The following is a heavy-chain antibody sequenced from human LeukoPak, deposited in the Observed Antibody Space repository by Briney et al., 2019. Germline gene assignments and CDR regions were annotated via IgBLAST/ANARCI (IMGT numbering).Heavy chain of an antibody. J-gene: IGHJ4*02. CDR3: ARGAGGTYSYYFDS. CDR1: GFTFSSHA. V-gene: IGHV3-23*01. CDR2: ISNSGAYT. D-gene: IGHD1-26*01. Sequence: GGSLRLSCAASGFTFSSHAMSWVRQAPGKGLEWVSTISNSGAYTYYADSVKGRFTISRDNSKNTLYLQMNSLRAEDTAVYYCARGAGGTYSYYFDSWGQGTLVTVPS.